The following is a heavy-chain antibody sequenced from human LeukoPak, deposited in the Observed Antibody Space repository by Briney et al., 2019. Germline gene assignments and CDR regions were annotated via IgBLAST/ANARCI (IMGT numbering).Heavy chain of an antibody. J-gene: IGHJ4*02. CDR1: GFTFSSYG. CDR3: AKENSSGRIDY. V-gene: IGHV3-30*18. D-gene: IGHD3-22*01. Sequence: PGGSLRLSCAASGFTFSSYGMHWVRQAPGKGLEWVAVIGYDGSTEYYADSVKGRFTISRDNSKNTLHLQTNSLRAEDTGVYYCAKENSSGRIDYWGQGTLVTVSS. CDR2: IGYDGSTE.